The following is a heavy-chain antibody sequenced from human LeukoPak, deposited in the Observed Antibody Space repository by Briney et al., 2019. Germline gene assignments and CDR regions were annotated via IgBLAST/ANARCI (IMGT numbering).Heavy chain of an antibody. Sequence: PGGSLRLSCSASGFTFSSYLISWGRQAPGKGLEWVANIKQDGSKKYYVDSVKGRVTIPRDNANNSPYLQLNSLRAEDTAVYYCARRFGSVTSMHGIDYWGQGTLVTVSS. J-gene: IGHJ4*02. V-gene: IGHV3-7*02. D-gene: IGHD3-10*01. CDR2: IKQDGSKK. CDR1: GFTFSSYL. CDR3: ARRFGSVTSMHGIDY.